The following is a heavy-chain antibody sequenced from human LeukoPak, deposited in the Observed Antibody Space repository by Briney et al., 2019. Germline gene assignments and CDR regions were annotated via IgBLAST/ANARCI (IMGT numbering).Heavy chain of an antibody. D-gene: IGHD1-26*01. CDR1: GGSFSGYY. CDR2: INHSGST. Sequence: PSETLSLTCAVYGGSFSGYYWSWIRQPPGKGLEWIGEINHSGSTNYNPSLKSRVTISVDTSKNQFSLKLSSVTAADTAVYHCASLVTSWGQGTLVTVSS. J-gene: IGHJ5*02. V-gene: IGHV4-34*01. CDR3: ASLVTS.